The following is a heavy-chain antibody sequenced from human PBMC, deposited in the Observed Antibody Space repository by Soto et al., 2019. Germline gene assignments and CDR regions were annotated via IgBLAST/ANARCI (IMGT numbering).Heavy chain of an antibody. CDR2: ISGSGGST. D-gene: IGHD2-2*01. V-gene: IGHV3-23*01. CDR3: AREVVPAAMGLYGMDV. CDR1: GFTFSSYA. J-gene: IGHJ6*02. Sequence: GGSLRLSCAASGFTFSSYAMSWVRQAPGKGLEWVSAISGSGGSTYYADSVKGRFTISRDNSKNTLYLQMNSLRAEDTAVYYCAREVVPAAMGLYGMDVWGQGTTVTVSS.